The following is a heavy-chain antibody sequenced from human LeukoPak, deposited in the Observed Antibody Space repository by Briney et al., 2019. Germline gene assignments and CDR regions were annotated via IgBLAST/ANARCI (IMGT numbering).Heavy chain of an antibody. CDR1: GGTFSSYA. J-gene: IGHJ4*02. CDR2: IIPIFGTA. D-gene: IGHD3-22*01. V-gene: IGHV1-69*05. CDR3: ASTSPRGDSSGYYYVD. Sequence: SVKVSCKASGGTFSSYAISWVRQAPGQGLEWMGGIIPIFGTADYAQKFQGRVTITTDESTSTAYMELSSLRSEDTAVYYCASTSPRGDSSGYYYVDWGQGTLVTVSS.